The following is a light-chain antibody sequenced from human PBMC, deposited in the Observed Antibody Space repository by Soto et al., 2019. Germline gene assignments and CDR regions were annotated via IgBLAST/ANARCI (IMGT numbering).Light chain of an antibody. CDR2: VAS. CDR1: RNINNY. J-gene: IGKJ2*01. V-gene: IGKV1-39*01. Sequence: DIQMTQSPSSLSASVGDTVTITCRASRNINNYLNWYQQKPGRAPQLLIYVASSLQGGVPARFSGSGSGTDFTLTISSLQPEDFATYYCQQGFSTPRTFGQGTTLEIK. CDR3: QQGFSTPRT.